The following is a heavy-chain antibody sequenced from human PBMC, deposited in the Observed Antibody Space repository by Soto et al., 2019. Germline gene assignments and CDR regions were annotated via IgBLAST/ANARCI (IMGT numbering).Heavy chain of an antibody. D-gene: IGHD5-12*01. J-gene: IGHJ4*02. CDR2: IWYDGSKK. CDR3: ARDPGYSNYDFDY. V-gene: IGHV3-33*01. CDR1: GFTFSSHA. Sequence: QVQLVESGGGVVQPGRSLRLSCVASGFTFSSHAMHWVRQAPGKGLEWVAVIWYDGSKKYYADSVKGRFTVARDHSKNTLYLQMNSLRVEDTAVYYCARDPGYSNYDFDYWGQGTLVTVSP.